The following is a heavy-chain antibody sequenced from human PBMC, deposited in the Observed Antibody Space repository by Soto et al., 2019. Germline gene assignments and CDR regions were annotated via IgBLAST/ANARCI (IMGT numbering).Heavy chain of an antibody. CDR3: ARDSSASATSYSFDY. Sequence: GASVKVSCKASGYKFINHYIHWVRQAPGVGLEWMGIINPNGGGTDYAQKFQGRVTTTTDTYASTVHMELSSLRSEDTAVYFCARDSSASATSYSFDYWGQGTLVTVSS. CDR1: GYKFINHY. CDR2: INPNGGGT. D-gene: IGHD3-10*01. V-gene: IGHV1-46*01. J-gene: IGHJ4*02.